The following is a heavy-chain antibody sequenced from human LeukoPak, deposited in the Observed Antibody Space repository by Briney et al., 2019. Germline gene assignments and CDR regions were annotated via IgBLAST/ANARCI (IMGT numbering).Heavy chain of an antibody. CDR3: AKGFNYGGSSAPFDP. CDR1: GFTFSTYG. V-gene: IGHV3-33*06. Sequence: PGASLRLSCAASGFTFSTYGMHWVRQAPGKGLEWVTVVWTNGVNKYYADSVRGRFTISRDNSKNTLDLQMNSLRAEDTAVYYCAKGFNYGGSSAPFDPWGQGTLVTVSS. CDR2: VWTNGVNK. D-gene: IGHD4-23*01. J-gene: IGHJ5*02.